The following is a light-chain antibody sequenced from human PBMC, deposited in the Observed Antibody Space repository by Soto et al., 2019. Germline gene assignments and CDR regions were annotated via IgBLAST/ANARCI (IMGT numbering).Light chain of an antibody. V-gene: IGKV3-15*01. CDR3: QQYGDWPLT. CDR2: ASS. CDR1: QSVGSN. J-gene: IGKJ4*01. Sequence: EIVLTQSPATLSVSPGERATLSCRASQSVGSNFAWYQQKPGQAPMLLIFASSTRDTGVPTRFSGRGSGTQFTLNISSLQSEDFAVYYCQQYGDWPLTFGGGAKVEIE.